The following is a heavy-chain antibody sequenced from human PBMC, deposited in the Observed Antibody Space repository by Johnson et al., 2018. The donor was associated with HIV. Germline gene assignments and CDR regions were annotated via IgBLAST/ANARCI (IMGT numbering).Heavy chain of an antibody. V-gene: IGHV3-15*01. J-gene: IGHJ3*02. CDR1: GFTFSSYA. CDR3: ITGGSGTIPSGAFDI. D-gene: IGHD1-26*01. CDR2: IKSKTDGGTT. Sequence: VQLVESGGGLVQPGGSLRLSCAASGFTFSSYAMHWVRQAPGKGLEWVGSIKSKTDGGTTDYVAPVKGKFTISRDDSKTTLYLQMNSLKTEDTAVYYCITGGSGTIPSGAFDIWGQGTMVTVSS.